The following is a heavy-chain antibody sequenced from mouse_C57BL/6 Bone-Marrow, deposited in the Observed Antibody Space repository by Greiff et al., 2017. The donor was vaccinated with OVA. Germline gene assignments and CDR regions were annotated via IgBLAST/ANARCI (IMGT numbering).Heavy chain of an antibody. J-gene: IGHJ2*01. V-gene: IGHV1-59*01. CDR3: ARLND. Sequence: VQLQQPGAELVRPGTSVKLSCKASGYTFTSYWMHWVKQRPGQGLEWIGVIDPSDSYTNYNQKFKGKATLTVDTSSSTAYMQLSSLTSEDSAVYYCARLNDWGQGTTLTVSS. CDR1: GYTFTSYW. CDR2: IDPSDSYT.